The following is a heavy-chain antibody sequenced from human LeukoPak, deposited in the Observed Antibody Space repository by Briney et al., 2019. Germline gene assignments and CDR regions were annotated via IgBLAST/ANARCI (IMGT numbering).Heavy chain of an antibody. D-gene: IGHD3-10*02. V-gene: IGHV3-30-3*01. CDR1: GFTFSSYA. Sequence: GGSLRLSCAASGFTFSSYAMHWVRQAPGKGLEWVAVISFDGSNKYYADSVKGRFTISRDNSKNTLYLQMNSLRAEDTAVYYCAREGQLCFDYWGQGTLVTVSS. J-gene: IGHJ4*02. CDR2: ISFDGSNK. CDR3: AREGQLCFDY.